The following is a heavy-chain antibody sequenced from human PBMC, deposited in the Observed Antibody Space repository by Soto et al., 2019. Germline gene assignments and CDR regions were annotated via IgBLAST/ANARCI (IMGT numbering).Heavy chain of an antibody. CDR1: GFTFDDYA. D-gene: IGHD1-26*01. CDR2: ISWNSGSI. Sequence: EVQLVESGGGLVQPGRSLRLSCAASGFTFDDYAMQWVRQAPGKGLEWVSGISWNSGSIGYADSVKGRFTISRDNAKNSLYLQMNSLRAEDTALYYCAKDIGVGATKGEIDAFDIWGQGTMVTVSS. V-gene: IGHV3-9*01. J-gene: IGHJ3*02. CDR3: AKDIGVGATKGEIDAFDI.